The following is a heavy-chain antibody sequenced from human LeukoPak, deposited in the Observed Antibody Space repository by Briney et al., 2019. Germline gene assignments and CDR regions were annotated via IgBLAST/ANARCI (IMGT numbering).Heavy chain of an antibody. D-gene: IGHD5-12*01. J-gene: IGHJ3*02. CDR3: AGFSSDKRRGAFDI. CDR1: GYTFTSYG. Sequence: GASVKVSCKASGYTFTSYGISWVRQAPGQGLEWMGWISAYNGNTNYAQKLQGRVAMTTDTSTSTAYMELRSLRSDDTAVYYCAGFSSDKRRGAFDIWGQGTMVTVSS. V-gene: IGHV1-18*01. CDR2: ISAYNGNT.